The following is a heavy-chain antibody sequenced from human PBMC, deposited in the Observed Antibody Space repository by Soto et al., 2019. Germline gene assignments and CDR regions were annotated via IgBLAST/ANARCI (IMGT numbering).Heavy chain of an antibody. J-gene: IGHJ4*02. D-gene: IGHD6-13*01. CDR2: IYWDDDK. CDR3: AHYSSTSSFDY. Sequence: QITLKESGPTLVKPTQTFTLACTFSGVSLSTSGMGVGWIRQPPGKALEWLALIYWDDDKRYSPSLKSRLTTTKDTSKNQVVLTMTNMDPVDTATYYCAHYSSTSSFDYWGKGTLVTVSS. CDR1: GVSLSTSGMG. V-gene: IGHV2-5*02.